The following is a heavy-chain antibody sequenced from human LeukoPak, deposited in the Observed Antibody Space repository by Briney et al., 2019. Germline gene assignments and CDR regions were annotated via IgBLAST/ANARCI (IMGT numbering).Heavy chain of an antibody. CDR3: ARGGHSSGALYYYYMDV. CDR1: GYSISSGYY. CDR2: IYHSGST. V-gene: IGHV4-38-2*02. J-gene: IGHJ6*03. D-gene: IGHD6-19*01. Sequence: PSETLSLTCTVSGYSISSGYYWGWIRQPPGKGLEWIGSIYHSGSTNYNPSLKSRVTISVDTSKNQFSLKLSSVTAADTAVYYCARGGHSSGALYYYYMDVWGKGTTVTVSS.